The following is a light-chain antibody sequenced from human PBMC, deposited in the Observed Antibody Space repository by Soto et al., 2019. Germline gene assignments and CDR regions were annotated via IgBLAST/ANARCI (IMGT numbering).Light chain of an antibody. CDR3: QQYNSYPYT. Sequence: EIVMTHSPATLSVSPGERATLSCRASQSVSNNLAWYQQKPGQAPRLLIYGASTRATAIPARFSGSGSGTEFTLTISSLQPDDFATYYCQQYNSYPYTFGQGTKLEIK. J-gene: IGKJ2*01. V-gene: IGKV3-15*01. CDR2: GAS. CDR1: QSVSNN.